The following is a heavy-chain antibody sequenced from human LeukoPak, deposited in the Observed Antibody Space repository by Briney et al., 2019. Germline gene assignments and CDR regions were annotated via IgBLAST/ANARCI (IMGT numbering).Heavy chain of an antibody. V-gene: IGHV4-39*07. D-gene: IGHD6-13*01. J-gene: IGHJ4*02. CDR3: ARGIAAAVSFDY. Sequence: SETLSLTCTVSGGSINSSGYYWGWIRQPPGKGLEWIGSIYYSGSTYYNPSLKSRVTKSVDTSKNQFSLKLSSVTAADTAVYYCARGIAAAVSFDYWGQGTLVTVSS. CDR2: IYYSGST. CDR1: GGSINSSGYY.